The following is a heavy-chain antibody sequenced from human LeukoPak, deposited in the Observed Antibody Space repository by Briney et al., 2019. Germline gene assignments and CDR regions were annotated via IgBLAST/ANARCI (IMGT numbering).Heavy chain of an antibody. CDR2: IFYSGSS. D-gene: IGHD6-13*01. J-gene: IGHJ1*01. V-gene: IGHV4-39*01. CDR1: GGSISSRSYY. Sequence: SETLSLTCTVSGGSISSRSYYWGWIRQPPGKGLEFIGSIFYSGSSYYNPSLKSRVTTSVDTSKNQFSQNLSSVTAADTAKYFCARQVALGSSWPEYFQHGSQGTLVTVSS. CDR3: ARQVALGSSWPEYFQH.